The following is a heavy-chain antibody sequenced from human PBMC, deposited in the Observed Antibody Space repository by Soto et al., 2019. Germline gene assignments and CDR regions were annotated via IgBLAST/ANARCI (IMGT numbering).Heavy chain of an antibody. Sequence: PGGSLRLSCAASGFTFSSYAMHWVRQAPGKGLEYVSAISSNGGSTYYADSVKGRFTISRDNSKNTLYLQMGSLRAEDMAVYYCARGASTYSSSWYWSWFDPWGQGTLVTVSS. CDR3: ARGASTYSSSWYWSWFDP. J-gene: IGHJ5*02. CDR1: GFTFSSYA. CDR2: ISSNGGST. D-gene: IGHD6-13*01. V-gene: IGHV3-64*02.